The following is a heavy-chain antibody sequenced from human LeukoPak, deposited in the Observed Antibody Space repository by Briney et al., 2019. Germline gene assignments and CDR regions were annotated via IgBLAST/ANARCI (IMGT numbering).Heavy chain of an antibody. J-gene: IGHJ5*02. CDR2: IIPIFGTA. CDR1: GGTFSSYA. D-gene: IGHD5-24*01. Sequence: GSSVKVSCKASGGTFSSYAISWVRQAPGQGLEWMGGIIPIFGTANYAQKFQGRVTITADESTSTAYMELRSLRSDDTAVYYCARDRGGTGWLQFPGGQGTLVTVSS. V-gene: IGHV1-69*01. CDR3: ARDRGGTGWLQFP.